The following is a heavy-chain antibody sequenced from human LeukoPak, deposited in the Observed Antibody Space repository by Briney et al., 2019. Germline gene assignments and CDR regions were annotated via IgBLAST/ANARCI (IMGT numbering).Heavy chain of an antibody. CDR3: ARDSAGGVTMVRGVTGPGDFDY. J-gene: IGHJ4*02. D-gene: IGHD3-10*01. Sequence: PSETLSLTCTVSGGSISSYYWSWIRQPPGKGLEWIGYIYYSGSTNYNPSLKSRVTISVDTSKNQFSLKLSSVTAADTAVYYCARDSAGGVTMVRGVTGPGDFDYWGQGTLVTVSP. CDR2: IYYSGST. CDR1: GGSISSYY. V-gene: IGHV4-59*01.